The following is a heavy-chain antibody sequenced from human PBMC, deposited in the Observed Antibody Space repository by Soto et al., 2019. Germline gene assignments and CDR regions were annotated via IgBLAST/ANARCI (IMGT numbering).Heavy chain of an antibody. CDR1: GFTFACLS. CDR2: VSGSGGST. V-gene: IGHV3-23*01. J-gene: IGHJ4*02. Sequence: GALVLSCAASGFTFACLSMTWIRQAAGKGLEWVSDVSGSGGSTYYADSVKGRFTISRDNSKNTLYLQMNSLRAEDTAVYYCAKSPEYSSSYRCNRHGAYFDYWGQGTLVPASS. D-gene: IGHD6-6*01. CDR3: AKSPEYSSSYRCNRHGAYFDY.